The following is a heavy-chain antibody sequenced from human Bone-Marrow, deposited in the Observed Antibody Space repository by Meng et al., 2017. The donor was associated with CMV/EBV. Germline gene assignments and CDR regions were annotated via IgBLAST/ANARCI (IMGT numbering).Heavy chain of an antibody. CDR2: TYYRSKWYN. D-gene: IGHD2-15*01. V-gene: IGHV6-1*01. CDR3: ARTPSQTYYYYYCMDV. Sequence: SETRSLTCAIAGAIVSSNSAGWNWSRQYPSRGLEWLGMTYYRSKWYNDYAVSVKSQITSNPDTSKNQFALQLTAVTPEATAVYYCARTPSQTYYYYYCMDVWGQGTTVTVSS. CDR1: GAIVSSNSAG. J-gene: IGHJ6*02.